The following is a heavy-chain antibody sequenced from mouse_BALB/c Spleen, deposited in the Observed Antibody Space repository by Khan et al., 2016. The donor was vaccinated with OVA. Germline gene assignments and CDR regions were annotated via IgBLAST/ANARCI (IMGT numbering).Heavy chain of an antibody. D-gene: IGHD2-2*01. CDR2: INPNNGGT. J-gene: IGHJ3*01. CDR3: TRSGYGSFAY. Sequence: QVQLQQSGAELVKPGASVKLSCKASGYTFSSYYMYWVKQRPGQGLEWIGEINPNNGGTNFNENFKSRATLTVDKSSSTAYMQLSSLTSEDSAVDYCTRSGYGSFAYWGQGTLVTVSA. CDR1: GYTFSSYY. V-gene: IGHV1S81*02.